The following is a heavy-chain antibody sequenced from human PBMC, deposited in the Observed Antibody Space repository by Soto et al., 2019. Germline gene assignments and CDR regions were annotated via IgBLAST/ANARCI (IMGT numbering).Heavy chain of an antibody. CDR3: AKLGNVDTAMGTGHY. Sequence: LXLSCAASGFTFSSYGMHWVRQAPGKGLEWVAVISYDGSNKYYADSVKGRFTISRDNSKNTLYLQMNSLRAEDTAVYYCAKLGNVDTAMGTGHYWGQVTLVTVSS. CDR1: GFTFSSYG. J-gene: IGHJ4*02. D-gene: IGHD5-18*01. CDR2: ISYDGSNK. V-gene: IGHV3-30*18.